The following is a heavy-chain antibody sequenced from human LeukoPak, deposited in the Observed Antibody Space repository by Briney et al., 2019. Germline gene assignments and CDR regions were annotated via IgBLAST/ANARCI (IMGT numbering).Heavy chain of an antibody. CDR1: GFTFSTSW. CDR3: ARGSPLFDL. V-gene: IGHV3-7*01. Sequence: GGSLRLSCVVSGFTFSTSWMTWVRQAPGKGLEWVANIKPDGSQMYYVDSVKGRFTISRDNAKSSLYLQMNSLRAEDTAVYYCARGSPLFDLWGQGTLVTVSS. J-gene: IGHJ5*02. D-gene: IGHD3-10*01. CDR2: IKPDGSQM.